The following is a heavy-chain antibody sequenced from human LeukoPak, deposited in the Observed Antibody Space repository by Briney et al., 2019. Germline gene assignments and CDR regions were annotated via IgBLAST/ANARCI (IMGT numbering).Heavy chain of an antibody. Sequence: NSSETLSLTCAVYGGSFSGYYWSWIRQPPGKGLEWIGEINHSGSTNYNPSLESRVIISVDTSKNQFSLKLSSVTAADTAVYYCASEPSFYYYGMDVWGQGTTVTVSS. CDR1: GGSFSGYY. CDR3: ASEPSFYYYGMDV. J-gene: IGHJ6*02. CDR2: INHSGST. V-gene: IGHV4-34*01.